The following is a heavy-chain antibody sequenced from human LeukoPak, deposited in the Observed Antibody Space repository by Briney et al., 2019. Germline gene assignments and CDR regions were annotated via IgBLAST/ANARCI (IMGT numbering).Heavy chain of an antibody. D-gene: IGHD6-13*01. J-gene: IGHJ4*02. CDR2: IYNSGST. Sequence: PSETLSLTCTVSGGSISTYYWSWIRQPPGKGLEWIGYIYNSGSTNYNPSLKSRVTISVDTSKNQFSLKLSSVTAADTAVCYCARENSNSWYLDYWGQGTLVTVSS. V-gene: IGHV4-59*13. CDR1: GGSISTYY. CDR3: ARENSNSWYLDY.